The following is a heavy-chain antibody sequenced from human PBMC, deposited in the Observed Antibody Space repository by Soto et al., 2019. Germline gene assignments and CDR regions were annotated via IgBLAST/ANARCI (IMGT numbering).Heavy chain of an antibody. D-gene: IGHD6-19*01. V-gene: IGHV4-39*01. CDR2: IYYSGST. CDR3: ARHPKMNSRYSSGWASPGAFDP. Sequence: QLQLQESGPGLVKPSETLSLTCTVSGGSISSSSYYWGWIRQPPGKGLEWIGSIYYSGSTYYNPSLKSRVTISVDTSKNQFSLKLSSVTAADTAVYYCARHPKMNSRYSSGWASPGAFDPWCQGTLVTVSS. CDR1: GGSISSSSYY. J-gene: IGHJ5*02.